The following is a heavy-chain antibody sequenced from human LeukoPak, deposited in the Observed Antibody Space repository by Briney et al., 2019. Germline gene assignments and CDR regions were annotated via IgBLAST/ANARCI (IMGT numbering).Heavy chain of an antibody. J-gene: IGHJ4*02. CDR2: FDPEDGET. CDR3: ATFYYYDILTGYYY. D-gene: IGHD3-9*01. V-gene: IGHV1-24*01. Sequence: ASVKVSCKVSGYTLTELSMHWVRRAPGKGLEWMGGFDPEDGETIYAQKFQGRVTMTEDTSTDTAYMELSSLRSEDTAVYYCATFYYYDILTGYYYWGQGTLVTVSS. CDR1: GYTLTELS.